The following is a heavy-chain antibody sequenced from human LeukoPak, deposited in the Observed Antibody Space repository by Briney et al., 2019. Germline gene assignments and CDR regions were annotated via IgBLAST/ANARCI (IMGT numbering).Heavy chain of an antibody. J-gene: IGHJ6*02. CDR1: GFTFSSYS. V-gene: IGHV3-21*01. CDR2: ISSSSSYI. CDR3: AREPYYYYGMDV. Sequence: GGSLRLSCAASGFTFSSYSMNWVRQAPGKGLEWVSSISSSSSYIYYADSVKGRFTISRDNAENSLYLQMNSLRAEDTAVYYCAREPYYYYGMDVWGQGTTVTVSS.